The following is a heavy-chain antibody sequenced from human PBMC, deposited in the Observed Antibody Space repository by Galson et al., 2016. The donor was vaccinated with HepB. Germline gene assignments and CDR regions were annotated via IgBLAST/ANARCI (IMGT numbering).Heavy chain of an antibody. Sequence: QSGAEVKKPGESLKISCKGSGYSFPTYWIDWVRQMPGKGLEWMGIIYPGDSDTRYSESFEGQVSISADRSTGTVYLQWSSLKAPDTAMYYCARAGGLDIWGQGTKVTVSS. D-gene: IGHD1-26*01. CDR1: GYSFPTYW. CDR3: ARAGGLDI. J-gene: IGHJ3*02. CDR2: IYPGDSDT. V-gene: IGHV5-51*01.